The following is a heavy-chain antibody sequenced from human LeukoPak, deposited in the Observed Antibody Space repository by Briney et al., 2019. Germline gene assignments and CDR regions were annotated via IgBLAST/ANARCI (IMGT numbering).Heavy chain of an antibody. CDR1: GFTFSSYS. J-gene: IGHJ4*02. CDR3: ARDRRSGTLWDY. D-gene: IGHD1-26*01. Sequence: GGSLRLSCAASGFTFSSYSMNWVRQAPGKGLEWVSSISSSSSYIYYADSVKGRFTISRDNAKNSLYLQMNSLRAEDTAVYYCARDRRSGTLWDYWGQGTLVTASS. CDR2: ISSSSSYI. V-gene: IGHV3-21*01.